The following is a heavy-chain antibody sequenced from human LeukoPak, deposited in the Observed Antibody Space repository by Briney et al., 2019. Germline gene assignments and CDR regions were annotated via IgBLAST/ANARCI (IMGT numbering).Heavy chain of an antibody. CDR3: ASGYYTSGSYLAGYFDY. CDR2: IKQDGSEK. Sequence: GGSLRLSCAASGFAFSTYWMSWVRQAPGKGLEWVANIKQDGSEKYYMDSVKGRFSISRDNAKNSLYLQMNSLRAEDTAVYYCASGYYTSGSYLAGYFDYWGQGTLVTVSS. J-gene: IGHJ4*02. D-gene: IGHD3-10*01. V-gene: IGHV3-7*05. CDR1: GFAFSTYW.